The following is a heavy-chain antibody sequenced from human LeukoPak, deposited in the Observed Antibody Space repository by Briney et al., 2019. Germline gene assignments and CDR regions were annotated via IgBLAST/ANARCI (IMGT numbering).Heavy chain of an antibody. D-gene: IGHD2-15*01. CDR2: ISGSSSTI. CDR1: GFTFRSYD. CDR3: ARVGCSGGRCPGYGMDV. Sequence: GGSLRLSCAASGFTFRSYDMNWLRQAPGKGLEWLSYISGSSSTIYYADSVKGRFTISRDNAKSSLYLQMNSLRDEDTAVYYCARVGCSGGRCPGYGMDVWGQGTTVTVSS. V-gene: IGHV3-48*02. J-gene: IGHJ6*02.